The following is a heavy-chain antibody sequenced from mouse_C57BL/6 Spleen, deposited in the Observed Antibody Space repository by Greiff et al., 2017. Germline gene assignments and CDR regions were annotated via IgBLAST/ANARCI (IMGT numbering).Heavy chain of an antibody. V-gene: IGHV1-64*01. CDR1: GYTFTSYW. CDR2: IHPNSGST. D-gene: IGHD1-1*01. CDR3: ARDWGNYYSSSKGFAY. J-gene: IGHJ3*01. Sequence: QVQLQQPGAELVKPGASVKLSCKASGYTFTSYWMHWVKQRPGQGLEWIGMIHPNSGSTNYNEKFKSKATLTVEKSSSTADMQLSSLTSEDAAVYYCARDWGNYYSSSKGFAYWGQGTLVTVSA.